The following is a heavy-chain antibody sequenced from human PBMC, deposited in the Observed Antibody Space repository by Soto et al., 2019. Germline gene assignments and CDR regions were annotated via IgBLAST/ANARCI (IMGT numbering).Heavy chain of an antibody. CDR3: ARGGTAVGGHY. J-gene: IGHJ4*02. Sequence: EVQLVESGGGLVQPGGSLRLSCAASGFTFSSYSMNWVRQTPEKGLEWVSYISSTSNTIYYADSVKGRFTISRDNAKSSLYLQMNSLRVEDTAVYYCARGGTAVGGHYWGQGTLVTVSS. D-gene: IGHD6-19*01. V-gene: IGHV3-48*01. CDR2: ISSTSNTI. CDR1: GFTFSSYS.